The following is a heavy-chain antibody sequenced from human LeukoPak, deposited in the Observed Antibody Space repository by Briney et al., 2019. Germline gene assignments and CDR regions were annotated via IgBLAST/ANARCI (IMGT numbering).Heavy chain of an antibody. CDR3: ARRSPTGTTLDY. J-gene: IGHJ4*02. Sequence: SETLSLTCTVSGVSISSYYWSWIRQPPGKGLEWIGYIYTSGSTNYNPSLKSRVTISVDTSKNQFSLKLSSVTAADTAVYYCARRSPTGTTLDYWGQGTLVTVSS. CDR2: IYTSGST. V-gene: IGHV4-4*09. CDR1: GVSISSYY. D-gene: IGHD1-7*01.